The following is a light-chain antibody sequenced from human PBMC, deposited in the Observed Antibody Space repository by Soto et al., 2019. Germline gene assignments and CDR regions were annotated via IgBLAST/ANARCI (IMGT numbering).Light chain of an antibody. CDR3: QQYKNWPL. CDR1: QSVRSH. J-gene: IGKJ5*01. Sequence: IGVSQSPSTLSVSPGEGVTLSCRASQSVRSHLAWYQQKPGQPPRLLIYGASTRATGIPARFSGSGFGTEFTLTISSLQSEDFAVYYCQQYKNWPLFGQGTRLATK. V-gene: IGKV3-15*01. CDR2: GAS.